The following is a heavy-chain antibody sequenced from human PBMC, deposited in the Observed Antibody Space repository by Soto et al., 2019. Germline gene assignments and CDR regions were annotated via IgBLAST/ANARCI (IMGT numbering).Heavy chain of an antibody. D-gene: IGHD3-10*01. Sequence: SETLSLTCTVSGDSISSGDYYWSWIRQPPGKGLEWIGYIHYSGSTYYSPSLTSRLTMSVDTSNNQFSLKLTSVTAADTAVYYCGRERAITRPGSRHLDYWGQGTLVTVSS. V-gene: IGHV4-30-4*01. CDR2: IHYSGST. CDR3: GRERAITRPGSRHLDY. CDR1: GDSISSGDYY. J-gene: IGHJ4*02.